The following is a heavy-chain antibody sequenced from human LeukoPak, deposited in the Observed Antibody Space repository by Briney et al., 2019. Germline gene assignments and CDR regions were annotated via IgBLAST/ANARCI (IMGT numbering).Heavy chain of an antibody. Sequence: SETPSLTCTVSGGSISRYYWSWIRHPPGKGLGCTGYIYYSGSTNYHPSIKSRVTISQDPSKTQSSLKLSSVTAADTAVYYCARRALFYWYFDLWGGGTLVTVSS. CDR2: IYYSGST. D-gene: IGHD2-21*01. CDR3: ARRALFYWYFDL. J-gene: IGHJ2*01. V-gene: IGHV4-59*08. CDR1: GGSISRYY.